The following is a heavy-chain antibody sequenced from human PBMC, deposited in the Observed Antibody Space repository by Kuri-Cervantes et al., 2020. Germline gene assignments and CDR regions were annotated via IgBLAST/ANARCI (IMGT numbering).Heavy chain of an antibody. CDR3: ARRRFYSSSPYYLYWYFDL. J-gene: IGHJ2*01. V-gene: IGHV3-30*02. Sequence: GESLKISCAASGFTFSSYGMHWVRQAPGKGLEWVAFIRYDGSNKYYADSVKGRFTISRDNSKNTLYLQMNSLRAEDTAVYYCARRRFYSSSPYYLYWYFDLWGRGTLVTVSS. D-gene: IGHD6-6*01. CDR1: GFTFSSYG. CDR2: IRYDGSNK.